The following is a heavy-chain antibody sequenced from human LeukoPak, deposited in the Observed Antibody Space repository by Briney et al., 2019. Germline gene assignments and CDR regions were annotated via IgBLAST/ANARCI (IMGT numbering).Heavy chain of an antibody. CDR1: GGSFSGYY. CDR2: INHSGST. CDR3: ARGSRLVPDY. J-gene: IGHJ4*02. Sequence: SETLSLTCAVYGGSFSGYYWSWIRQPPGKGLEWIGEINHSGSTNYNPSLKSRVTILVDTSKNQFSLKLSSVTAADTAVYYCARGSRLVPDYWGQGTLVTVSS. V-gene: IGHV4-34*01. D-gene: IGHD3-9*01.